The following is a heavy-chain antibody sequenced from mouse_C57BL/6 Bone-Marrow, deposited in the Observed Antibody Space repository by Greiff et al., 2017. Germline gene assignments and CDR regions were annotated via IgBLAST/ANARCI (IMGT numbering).Heavy chain of an antibody. D-gene: IGHD2-3*01. CDR1: GFTFSSYG. Sequence: EVKVVESGGDLVKPGGSLKLSCAASGFTFSSYGMSWVRQTPDKRLEWVATISSGGSCTYYPDSVKGRFTISRDNAKNTLYLQMSSLKSEDTAMYYCARRWLLPFAYWGQGTLVTVSA. CDR2: ISSGGSCT. J-gene: IGHJ3*01. V-gene: IGHV5-6*02. CDR3: ARRWLLPFAY.